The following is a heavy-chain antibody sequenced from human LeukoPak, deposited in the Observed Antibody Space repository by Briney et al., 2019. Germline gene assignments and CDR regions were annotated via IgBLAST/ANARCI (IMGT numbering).Heavy chain of an antibody. Sequence: GGSLRPSCAASGFTFSNAWMSWVRQAPGKGLEWVGRIKSKTDGGTTDYAAPVKGRFTISRDDSKNTLYLQMNSLKTEDTAVYYCTTEPVGDYYYGMDVWGKGTTVTVSS. D-gene: IGHD2-2*01. CDR3: TTEPVGDYYYGMDV. J-gene: IGHJ6*04. CDR1: GFTFSNAW. V-gene: IGHV3-15*01. CDR2: IKSKTDGGTT.